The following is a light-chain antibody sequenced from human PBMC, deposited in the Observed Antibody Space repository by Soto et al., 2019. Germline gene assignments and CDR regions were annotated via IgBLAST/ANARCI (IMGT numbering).Light chain of an antibody. V-gene: IGKV1-5*01. CDR1: QSISSW. Sequence: VHMTQSPSTLSSSVVDRVTITCRASQSISSWLAWYQQKPGKAPKLLIYDASSLESGVPSRFSGSGSGTEFTLTISSLQPDDFATYYCQQYNSYSSTFGQGTKVDIK. J-gene: IGKJ1*01. CDR2: DAS. CDR3: QQYNSYSST.